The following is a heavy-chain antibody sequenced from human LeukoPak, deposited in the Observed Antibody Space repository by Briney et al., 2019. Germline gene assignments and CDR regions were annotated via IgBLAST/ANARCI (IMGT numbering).Heavy chain of an antibody. CDR2: IKQDGSEK. V-gene: IGHV3-7*01. Sequence: GGSLRLSCAASGFTFSSFWMSWVRQAPGKGLEWVANIKQDGSEKYYVDSVKGRFTISRDNAKNSLYLQMNSLRAEDTAVYYCARAGPTIAVAGYFDYWGQGTLVTVSS. CDR3: ARAGPTIAVAGYFDY. D-gene: IGHD6-19*01. J-gene: IGHJ4*02. CDR1: GFTFSSFW.